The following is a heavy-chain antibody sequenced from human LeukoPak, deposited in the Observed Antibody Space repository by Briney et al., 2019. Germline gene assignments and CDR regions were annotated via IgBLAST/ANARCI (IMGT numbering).Heavy chain of an antibody. J-gene: IGHJ5*02. CDR2: IIPIFGTA. CDR3: AREGGYCSSTSCYWANWFDP. Sequence: GASVKVSCKASGYTFTSYAISWVRQAPGQGLEWMGGIIPIFGTANYAQKFQGRVTITADESTSTAYMELSSLRSEDTAVYYCAREGGYCSSTSCYWANWFDPWGQGTLVTVSS. D-gene: IGHD2-2*01. CDR1: GYTFTSYA. V-gene: IGHV1-69*13.